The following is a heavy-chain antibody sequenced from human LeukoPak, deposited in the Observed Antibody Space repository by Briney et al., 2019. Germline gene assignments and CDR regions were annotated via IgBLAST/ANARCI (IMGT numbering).Heavy chain of an antibody. CDR3: ARRHTIFGVVTVNDFEF. Sequence: GGSLRLSCAASGFTFRSYGMHWVRQAPGKGLEWVAYIQYDGSSIYYVESMKGRFTVSRDNSKNILFLQMKSLRAEDTAVYYCARRHTIFGVVTVNDFEFWGQGTLVTVSS. V-gene: IGHV3-30*02. CDR2: IQYDGSSI. CDR1: GFTFRSYG. D-gene: IGHD3-3*01. J-gene: IGHJ4*02.